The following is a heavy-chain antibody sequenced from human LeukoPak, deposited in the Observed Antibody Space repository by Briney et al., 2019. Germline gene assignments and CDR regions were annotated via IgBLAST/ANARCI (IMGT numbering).Heavy chain of an antibody. Sequence: PSETLSLTCTVSGGSISSYYWSWIRQPPGKGLEWIGYIYYSGSTNYNPSLKSRVTISVDTSKNQFSLKLSSVTAADTAAYYCARLKYYYDSSGYAPSWFDYWGQGTLVTVSS. CDR3: ARLKYYYDSSGYAPSWFDY. V-gene: IGHV4-59*01. J-gene: IGHJ4*02. CDR1: GGSISSYY. D-gene: IGHD3-22*01. CDR2: IYYSGST.